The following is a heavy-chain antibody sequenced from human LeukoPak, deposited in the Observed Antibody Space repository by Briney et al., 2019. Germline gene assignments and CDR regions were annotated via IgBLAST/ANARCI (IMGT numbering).Heavy chain of an antibody. V-gene: IGHV7-4-1*02. D-gene: IGHD3-3*01. CDR1: GYTFTSYA. J-gene: IGHJ5*02. CDR3: ARGDYDFWSGSFGNNWFDP. CDR2: INTNTGNP. Sequence: GASVKVSCKASGYTFTSYAMNWVRQAPGQGLEWMGWINTNTGNPTYAQGFTGRFVFSLDTSVSTAYLQISSLKAEDTAVYYRARGDYDFWSGSFGNNWFDPWGQGTLVTVSS.